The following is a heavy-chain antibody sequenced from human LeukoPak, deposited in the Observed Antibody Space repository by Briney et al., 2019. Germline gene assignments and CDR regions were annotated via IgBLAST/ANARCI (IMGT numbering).Heavy chain of an antibody. CDR3: ARDNRQRGLDS. CDR1: GGSISSSDW. V-gene: IGHV4-4*02. D-gene: IGHD1-14*01. Sequence: NPSETLSLTCVVSGGSISSSDWWSWVRQPPGKGLEWIGEIYHSRATNYNPSLKSRLTISVDMSKNQFSLMLRSVTAADTAFYYCARDNRQRGLDSWGQGTLVTVSS. J-gene: IGHJ4*02. CDR2: IYHSRAT.